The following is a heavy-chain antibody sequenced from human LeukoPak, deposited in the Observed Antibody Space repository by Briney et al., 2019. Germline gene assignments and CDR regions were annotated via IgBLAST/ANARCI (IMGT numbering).Heavy chain of an antibody. CDR3: ARASSGFLTTDY. J-gene: IGHJ4*02. Sequence: PGGSLRLSCAASGFTVSSNYMSWVRQAPGKGLEWVSVIYSGGSTYYADSVKGRFTISRDNSKNTPYLQMNSLRAEDTAVYYCARASSGFLTTDYWGQGTLVTVSS. D-gene: IGHD6-19*01. CDR2: IYSGGST. V-gene: IGHV3-53*01. CDR1: GFTVSSNY.